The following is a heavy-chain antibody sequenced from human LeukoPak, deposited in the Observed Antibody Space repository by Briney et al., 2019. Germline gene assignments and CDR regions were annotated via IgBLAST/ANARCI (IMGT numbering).Heavy chain of an antibody. J-gene: IGHJ4*02. CDR2: VDPEDGEK. D-gene: IGHD3-16*01. Sequence: AAVTVSCKSSGYTFTSYDIHWVRPATGKGLEWMGGVDPEDGEKSYAQKFQGRVTMTEDTSTDTAYMELSSLRSEDTAVYYCATFLQVGWGPHVGYYFDYWGQGTLVTVSS. V-gene: IGHV1-24*01. CDR3: ATFLQVGWGPHVGYYFDY. CDR1: GYTFTSYD.